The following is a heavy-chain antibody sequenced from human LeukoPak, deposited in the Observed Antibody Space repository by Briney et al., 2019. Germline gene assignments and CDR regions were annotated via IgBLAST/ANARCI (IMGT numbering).Heavy chain of an antibody. CDR3: AKDLSYSSSWYGADY. J-gene: IGHJ4*02. CDR1: GFTFSSYG. Sequence: GGSLRLSCAASGFTFSSYGMHWVRQAPGKGLEWVAFIRYDGSNKYYADSVKGRFAISRDNSKNTLYLQMNSLRAEDTAVYYCAKDLSYSSSWYGADYWGQGTLVTVSS. D-gene: IGHD6-13*01. V-gene: IGHV3-30*02. CDR2: IRYDGSNK.